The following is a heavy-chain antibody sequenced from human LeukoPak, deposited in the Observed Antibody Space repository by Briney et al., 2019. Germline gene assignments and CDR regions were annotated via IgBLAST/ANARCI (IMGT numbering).Heavy chain of an antibody. CDR2: ISSSGNYI. CDR1: GFTFSTYG. CDR3: ARDGTEWLRYFDY. J-gene: IGHJ4*02. V-gene: IGHV3-21*01. D-gene: IGHD5-12*01. Sequence: GGSLRLSCAASGFTFSTYGMHWVRQAPGKGLEWVSSISSSGNYIYYADSVKGRFTISRDNAKNSVYLQMNSLRAEDTAVYYCARDGTEWLRYFDYWGQGTLVTVSS.